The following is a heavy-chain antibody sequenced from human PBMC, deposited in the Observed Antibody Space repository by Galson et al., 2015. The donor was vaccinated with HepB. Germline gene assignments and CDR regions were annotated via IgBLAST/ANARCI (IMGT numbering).Heavy chain of an antibody. CDR3: ARDEEYCTGGSCHGVGLDV. J-gene: IGHJ6*02. Sequence: SVKVSCKASGGTFSIYTFVWVRQAPGQGLEWMGRIISILNTVNYAQKFQGRVTITADKSTNTAYMELSSLTSEDTAIYYCARDEEYCTGGSCHGVGLDVWGPGTTVTVSS. CDR2: IISILNTV. V-gene: IGHV1-69*08. D-gene: IGHD2-15*01. CDR1: GGTFSIYT.